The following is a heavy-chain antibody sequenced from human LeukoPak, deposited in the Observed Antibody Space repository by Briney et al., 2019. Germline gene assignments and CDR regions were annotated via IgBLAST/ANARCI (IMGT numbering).Heavy chain of an antibody. CDR2: IIPILGIA. V-gene: IGHV1-69*04. D-gene: IGHD2-2*01. CDR3: ARDYCSSTSCYANWFDP. Sequence: SVKVSCKASGGTFSSYAISWGRQAPGQGLEWMGRIIPILGIANYAQKFQGRVTITADKSTSTADMELSSLRSEDTAVYYCARDYCSSTSCYANWFDPWGQGTLVTVSS. CDR1: GGTFSSYA. J-gene: IGHJ5*02.